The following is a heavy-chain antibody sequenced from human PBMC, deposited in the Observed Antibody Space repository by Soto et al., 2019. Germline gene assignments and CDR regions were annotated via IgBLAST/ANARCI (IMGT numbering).Heavy chain of an antibody. CDR2: ITHSGSII. CDR1: GVSFSDYY. V-gene: IGHV3-11*01. CDR3: ARLAVAGTHYFDN. J-gene: IGHJ4*02. D-gene: IGHD6-19*01. Sequence: QVQLVESGGGLVKPGGSLRLSCAASGVSFSDYYMSWIRQAPGKGLECVSYITHSGSIIHYAESVKGRFTITRHNTKNSLYLQMNSLRAEDTAVYYCARLAVAGTHYFDNWGQGTLVTVSS.